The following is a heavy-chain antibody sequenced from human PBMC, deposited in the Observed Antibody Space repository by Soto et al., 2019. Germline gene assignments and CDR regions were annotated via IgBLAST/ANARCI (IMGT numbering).Heavy chain of an antibody. V-gene: IGHV1-18*01. CDR3: ARFLVFWIVYLPFSYYYYYRDV. Sequence: EASVKVSCKASSYTFTSYGISWVRQAPGQGLEWMGWISAYNGNTNYAQKLQGRVTMTTDTSTSTAYMELRSLRSDDTAVYYCARFLVFWIVYLPFSYYYYYRDVWGKGTAVPVSS. D-gene: IGHD3-3*01. CDR1: SYTFTSYG. J-gene: IGHJ6*03. CDR2: ISAYNGNT.